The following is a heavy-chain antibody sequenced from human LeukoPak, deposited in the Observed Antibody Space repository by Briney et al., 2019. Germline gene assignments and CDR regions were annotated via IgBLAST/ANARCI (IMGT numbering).Heavy chain of an antibody. Sequence: SETLSLTCTVSGGSISSSSYYWGWIRQPPGKGLEWIGSIYYSGSTYYNPSLKSRVTISVDTSKNQFSLKLSSVTAADTAVYYCASAKLGYCSSTSCYAADYWGQGTLVTVSS. D-gene: IGHD2-2*01. CDR3: ASAKLGYCSSTSCYAADY. J-gene: IGHJ4*02. CDR1: GGSISSSSYY. V-gene: IGHV4-39*01. CDR2: IYYSGST.